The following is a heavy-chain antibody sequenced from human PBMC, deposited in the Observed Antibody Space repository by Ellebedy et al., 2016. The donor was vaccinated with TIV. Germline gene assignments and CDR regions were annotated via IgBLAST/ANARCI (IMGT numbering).Heavy chain of an antibody. V-gene: IGHV1-8*02. J-gene: IGHJ6*02. D-gene: IGHD5-12*01. CDR2: MNPNSGKT. CDR1: GYTLNGYF. CDR3: TRWDSGFLSGVYYNYGMDV. Sequence: ASVKVSXKPSGYTLNGYFIHWVRQAPGQGLEWMGWMNPNSGKTGYAQKFQGRVTMTRDTSTNTAYMELSSLRSEDTAVYYCTRWDSGFLSGVYYNYGMDVWGQGTTVTVSS.